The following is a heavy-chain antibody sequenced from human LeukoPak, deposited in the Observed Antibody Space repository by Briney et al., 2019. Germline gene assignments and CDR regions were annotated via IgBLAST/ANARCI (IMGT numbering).Heavy chain of an antibody. CDR2: INYSGST. D-gene: IGHD5-24*01. J-gene: IGHJ5*02. CDR3: ARDPMHRDDYNAA. V-gene: IGHV4-59*01. CDR1: GASLSSFY. Sequence: SETLSLTCTISGASLSSFYWRWLRQPPGKGLEWIGCINYSGSTNYNPSLKSRVTISIDTSKNQMSLKLRSVIAADTAVYYCARDPMHRDDYNAAWGQGALVSVSS.